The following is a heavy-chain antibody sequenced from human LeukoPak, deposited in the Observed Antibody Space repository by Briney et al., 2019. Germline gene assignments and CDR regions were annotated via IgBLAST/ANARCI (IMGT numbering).Heavy chain of an antibody. CDR3: AKEAHDSSGSE. CDR2: ISGSGGST. V-gene: IGHV3-23*01. Sequence: GRSLRLSCAASGFTFDDYAMHWVRQAPGKGLEWVSAISGSGGSTYYADSVKGRFTISRDNSKNTLYLQMNSLRAEDTAVYYCAKEAHDSSGSEWGQGTLVTVSS. D-gene: IGHD3-22*01. CDR1: GFTFDDYA. J-gene: IGHJ4*02.